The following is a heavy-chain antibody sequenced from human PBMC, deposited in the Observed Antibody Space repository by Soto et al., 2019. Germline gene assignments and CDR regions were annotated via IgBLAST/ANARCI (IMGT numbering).Heavy chain of an antibody. CDR3: ARNHRFTIFGVDHVCGY. CDR2: ISAYNGDT. J-gene: IGHJ4*02. D-gene: IGHD3-3*01. CDR1: GYTFASYG. V-gene: IGHV1-18*01. Sequence: ASVKVSCKASGYTFASYGINWVRQAPGQGLEWRGWISAYNGDTNYAQKLQGRVTMTTDTSTSTGYMELRSLRSDDTAVYYCARNHRFTIFGVDHVCGYWGQGTLVTVSS.